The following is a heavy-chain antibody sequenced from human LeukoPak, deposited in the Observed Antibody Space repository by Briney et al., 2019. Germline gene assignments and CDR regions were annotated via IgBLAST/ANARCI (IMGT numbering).Heavy chain of an antibody. J-gene: IGHJ4*02. D-gene: IGHD1-26*01. CDR3: ARKRGSGKANFDY. CDR1: GGSISSSSYY. V-gene: IGHV4-39*01. CDR2: IYYGGST. Sequence: SETLSLTCTVSGGSISSSSYYWGWIRQPPGKGLEWIGSIYYGGSTYYNPSIKSRVTISVDTSKNQFSLKLSSVTAADTAVYYCARKRGSGKANFDYWGQGTLVTVSS.